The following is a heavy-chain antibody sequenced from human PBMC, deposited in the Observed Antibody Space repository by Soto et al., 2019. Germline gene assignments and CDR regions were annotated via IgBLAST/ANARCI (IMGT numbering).Heavy chain of an antibody. J-gene: IGHJ6*02. Sequence: DSVKVSCKASGYTFTSYGISWVRQAPGEGLERMGWISAYNGNTNYAQKLQGRVTMTTDTSTSTAYMELRSLRSDDTAGYYCAMLGRSLVYSFFGMAVWVQGTPGTV. CDR2: ISAYNGNT. CDR3: AMLGRSLVYSFFGMAV. V-gene: IGHV1-18*04. D-gene: IGHD6-13*01. CDR1: GYTFTSYG.